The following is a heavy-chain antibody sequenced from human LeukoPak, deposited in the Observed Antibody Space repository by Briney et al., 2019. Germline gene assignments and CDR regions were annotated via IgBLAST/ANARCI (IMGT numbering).Heavy chain of an antibody. CDR2: INPSGGST. V-gene: IGHV1-46*01. Sequence: ASVKVSCKASGYTFTSYYMHWVRQAPGQGLEWMGIINPSGGSTSYAQKFQGRVTMTRDTSTSTAYMELRSLRSDDTAVYYCARVVVVPAAIPPEAWFDPWGQGTLVTVSS. CDR3: ARVVVVPAAIPPEAWFDP. D-gene: IGHD2-2*02. J-gene: IGHJ5*02. CDR1: GYTFTSYY.